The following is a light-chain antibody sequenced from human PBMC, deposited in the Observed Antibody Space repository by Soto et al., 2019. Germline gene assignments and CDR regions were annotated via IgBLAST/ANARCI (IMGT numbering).Light chain of an antibody. CDR2: GAS. Sequence: EIVMTQPPATLSVSPGERATLSCRTSQSVSSTLAWYQQRPGQAPRLLMYGASTRAIGMPARFSGSGSGTEFTLTISSLQSEDFAVYYCQQYNNWPFTFGGGTKVEIK. CDR1: QSVSST. CDR3: QQYNNWPFT. J-gene: IGKJ4*01. V-gene: IGKV3-15*01.